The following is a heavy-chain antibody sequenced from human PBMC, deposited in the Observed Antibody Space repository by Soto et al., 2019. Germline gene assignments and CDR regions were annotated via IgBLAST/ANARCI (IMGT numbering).Heavy chain of an antibody. CDR1: GFSLSTSGVG. D-gene: IGHD2-15*01. CDR3: AYLPCSGGSCYWFSFSGMDV. CDR2: IYWDDDK. Sequence: KESGPTLVKPTQTLTLTCTFSGFSLSTSGVGVAWIRQHPGKGLEWLALIYWDDDKRYRPSLESRLTITKDTSKNQVVLTMTNMDSVDTATYYCAYLPCSGGSCYWFSFSGMDVWGQGTPVTVSS. J-gene: IGHJ6*02. V-gene: IGHV2-5*02.